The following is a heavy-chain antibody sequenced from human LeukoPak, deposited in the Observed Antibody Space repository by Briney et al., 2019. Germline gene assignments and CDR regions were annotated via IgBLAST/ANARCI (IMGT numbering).Heavy chain of an antibody. CDR1: GFTFSSYS. J-gene: IGHJ4*02. Sequence: GGSLRLSCAASGFTFSSYSMNWVRQAPGKGLEWVSSISSSSSYIYYADSVKGRFTISRDNAKNSLYLQMNSLRAEDTAVYYCARARGLRYFTDYWGQGTLVTVYS. CDR2: ISSSSSYI. V-gene: IGHV3-21*01. CDR3: ARARGLRYFTDY. D-gene: IGHD3-9*01.